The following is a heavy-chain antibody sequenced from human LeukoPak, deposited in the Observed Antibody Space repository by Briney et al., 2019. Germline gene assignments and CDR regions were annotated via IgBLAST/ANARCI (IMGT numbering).Heavy chain of an antibody. CDR2: INHSGST. CDR1: GGSFSGYY. V-gene: IGHV4-34*01. CDR3: ARGSNQFDY. Sequence: SETLSLTCAVYGGSFSGYYWSWIRQPPGKGLEWSGEINHSGSTNYNPSLKSRVTISVDTSKNLFSLKLSSVTAADTAVYYCARGSNQFDYWGQGTLVTVSS. D-gene: IGHD3-3*02. J-gene: IGHJ4*02.